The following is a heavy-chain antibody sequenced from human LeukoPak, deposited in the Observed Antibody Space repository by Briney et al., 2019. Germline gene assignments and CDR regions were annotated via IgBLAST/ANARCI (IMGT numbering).Heavy chain of an antibody. D-gene: IGHD2-15*01. V-gene: IGHV4-39*01. CDR3: ARHKSCSSSSCSFFGPTT. CDR2: IYHSGKT. J-gene: IGHJ5*02. Sequence: KSSETLSLTCTVSGGSISSSSYYWGWIRQPPGMGPEWIGTIYHSGKTYYNPSLKSRVTISVDTSKIQFSLKLSSVTAADTAVYYCARHKSCSSSSCSFFGPTTWGQGTLVTVSS. CDR1: GGSISSSSYY.